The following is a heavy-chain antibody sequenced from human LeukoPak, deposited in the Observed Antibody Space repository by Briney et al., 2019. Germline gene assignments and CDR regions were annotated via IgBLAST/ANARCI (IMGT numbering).Heavy chain of an antibody. CDR2: ISSSGGIT. J-gene: IGHJ4*02. Sequence: PGGSLRLSCTGSAFTFSNYAMNWVRQAPGKGLEWVSTISSSGGITYYADSVKGRFTISRDNSKNTLYLQMNSLRAEDTAVYYCAKFGGHSSGWFDYWGQGTLVTVSS. D-gene: IGHD6-19*01. CDR1: AFTFSNYA. CDR3: AKFGGHSSGWFDY. V-gene: IGHV3-23*01.